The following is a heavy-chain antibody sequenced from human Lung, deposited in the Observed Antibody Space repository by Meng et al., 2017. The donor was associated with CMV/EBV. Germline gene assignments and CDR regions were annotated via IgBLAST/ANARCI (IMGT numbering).Heavy chain of an antibody. D-gene: IGHD1-26*01. Sequence: GGSLRLXCAASGFSISPYAMQWVRQAPGKGLEWVAVISFDASNKRYADSVKGRFAISRDNSKDTLYLEMNSLRTEDTAVYYCARDAVVGPTSRSGIGYFDQWXEETXVTVSS. V-gene: IGHV3-30*01. CDR2: ISFDASNK. CDR3: ARDAVVGPTSRSGIGYFDQ. J-gene: IGHJ4*02. CDR1: GFSISPYA.